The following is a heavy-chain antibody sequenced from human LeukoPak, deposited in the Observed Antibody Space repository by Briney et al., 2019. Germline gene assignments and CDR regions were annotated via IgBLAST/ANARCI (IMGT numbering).Heavy chain of an antibody. Sequence: ASVKVPCKASGYTFTNYDINWVRQAPGQGLEWMGWISAYNGNTNYAQKFQGRVTMTTDTSTSTAYMELRSLRSDDTAVYYCARGGAGLRLVYFDYWGQGTLVTVSS. V-gene: IGHV1-18*01. D-gene: IGHD4-17*01. CDR3: ARGGAGLRLVYFDY. CDR2: ISAYNGNT. CDR1: GYTFTNYD. J-gene: IGHJ4*02.